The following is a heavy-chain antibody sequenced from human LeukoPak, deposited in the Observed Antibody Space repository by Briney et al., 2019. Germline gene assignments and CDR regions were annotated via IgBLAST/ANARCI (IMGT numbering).Heavy chain of an antibody. V-gene: IGHV3-48*01. D-gene: IGHD3-22*01. CDR2: VSSKSNTK. CDR3: ARDDFYDSSGYHPTS. Sequence: GGSLRLSCAASGFTFGNFGMNWVRQAPGKGLEWVSYVSSKSNTKYYADSAKGRFTISRDNAKNPLYLQMNSLRAEDTAVYYCARDDFYDSSGYHPTSWGQGTLVTVSS. CDR1: GFTFGNFG. J-gene: IGHJ4*02.